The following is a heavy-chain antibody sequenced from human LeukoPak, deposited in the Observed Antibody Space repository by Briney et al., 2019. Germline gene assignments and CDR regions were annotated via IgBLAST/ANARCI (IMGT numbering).Heavy chain of an antibody. D-gene: IGHD3-22*01. CDR3: ARGVTMIVVVIHDWYFDL. V-gene: IGHV4-39*01. J-gene: IGHJ2*01. CDR2: IYYTRST. Sequence: SETLSLTCTVSGGSISSSSYYWGWIRQPPGKGLEWIGSIYYTRSTYYSPSLKSRVTISVDTSKNQFSLKLTSVTAADTAVYYCARGVTMIVVVIHDWYFDLWGRGTLVTVSS. CDR1: GGSISSSSYY.